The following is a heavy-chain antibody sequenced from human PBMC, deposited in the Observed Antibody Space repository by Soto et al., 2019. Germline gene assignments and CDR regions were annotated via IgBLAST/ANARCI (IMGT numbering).Heavy chain of an antibody. J-gene: IGHJ4*02. V-gene: IGHV1-69*01. CDR2: IIPIFGTA. CDR3: AREDSYCGGDCSHYFDY. D-gene: IGHD2-21*02. CDR1: GGTFSSYA. Sequence: QVQLVQSGAEVKKPGSSVKVSCKASGGTFSSYAISWVRQAPGQGLEWMGGIIPIFGTANYAQKFQGRVTITADESTSTAYMELSSLRSEDTAVYYCAREDSYCGGDCSHYFDYWGQGTLVTVSS.